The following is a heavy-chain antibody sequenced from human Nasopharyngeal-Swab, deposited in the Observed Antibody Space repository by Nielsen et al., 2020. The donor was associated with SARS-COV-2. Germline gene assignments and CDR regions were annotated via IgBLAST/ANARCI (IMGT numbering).Heavy chain of an antibody. Sequence: GESLKISCAASGFTFSSYSMNWVRQAPGKGLEWVSSISSSSSYIYYADSVKGRFTISRDNAKNSLYLQMNSLRAEDTAVYYCARDQILQEYYYDGSGYWGIDYWGQGTLVTVSS. D-gene: IGHD3-22*01. CDR1: GFTFSSYS. V-gene: IGHV3-21*01. J-gene: IGHJ4*02. CDR3: ARDQILQEYYYDGSGYWGIDY. CDR2: ISSSSSYI.